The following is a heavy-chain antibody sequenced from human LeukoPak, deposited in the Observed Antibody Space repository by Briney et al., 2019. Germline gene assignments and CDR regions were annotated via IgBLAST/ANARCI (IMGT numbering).Heavy chain of an antibody. CDR2: FDPEDGET. D-gene: IGHD4-17*01. J-gene: IGHJ4*02. CDR3: ATAPDYGDPDY. Sequence: ASVKVSCKASGYTFTGYYMHWVRQAPGQGLEWMGGFDPEDGETIYAQKFQGRVTMTEDTSTDTAYMELSSLRSEDTAVYYCATAPDYGDPDYWGQGTLVTVSS. CDR1: GYTFTGYY. V-gene: IGHV1-24*01.